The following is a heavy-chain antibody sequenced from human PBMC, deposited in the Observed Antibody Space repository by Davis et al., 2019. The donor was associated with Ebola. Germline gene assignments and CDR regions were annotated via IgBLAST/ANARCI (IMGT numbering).Heavy chain of an antibody. J-gene: IGHJ6*02. Sequence: LSLTCAASGFTFSNYDMTWVRQAPGKGLDWVSRISSNGGTTYYADSVRGRFTISRDNSKNALNLQMSSLRAEDTAVYYCAKANGYGDYIGYYGMDVWGQGTTVTVSS. CDR3: AKANGYGDYIGYYGMDV. CDR2: ISSNGGTT. V-gene: IGHV3-23*01. CDR1: GFTFSNYD. D-gene: IGHD4-17*01.